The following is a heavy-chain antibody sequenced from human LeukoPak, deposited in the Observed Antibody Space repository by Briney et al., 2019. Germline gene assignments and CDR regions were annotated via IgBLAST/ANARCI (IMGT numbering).Heavy chain of an antibody. Sequence: GGSLRLSCAASGFTFSSYGMHWVRQAPGKGLEWVVFIRYDGSNKYYADSVKGRFTISRDNSKNTLYLQMNSLRAEDTAVYYCARAAGEMATIRYWGQGTLVTVSS. CDR1: GFTFSSYG. CDR3: ARAAGEMATIRY. CDR2: IRYDGSNK. D-gene: IGHD5-24*01. V-gene: IGHV3-30*02. J-gene: IGHJ4*02.